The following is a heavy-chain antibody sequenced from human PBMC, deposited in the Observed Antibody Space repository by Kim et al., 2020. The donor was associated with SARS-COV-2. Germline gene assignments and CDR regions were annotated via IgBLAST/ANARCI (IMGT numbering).Heavy chain of an antibody. D-gene: IGHD6-19*01. CDR2: ISYDGSNK. CDR3: AKALGYSSAKCTFDY. V-gene: IGHV3-30*18. CDR1: GFTFSSYG. Sequence: GGSLRLSCAASGFTFSSYGMNWVRQAPGKGLEWVAAISYDGSNKYYADSVKGRFTISRDNSKNTLYLQMNSLRAEDTAVYYCAKALGYSSAKCTFDYWGQGTLVTVSS. J-gene: IGHJ4*02.